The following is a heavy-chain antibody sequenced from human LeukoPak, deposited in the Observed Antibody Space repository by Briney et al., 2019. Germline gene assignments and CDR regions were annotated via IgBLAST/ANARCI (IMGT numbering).Heavy chain of an antibody. J-gene: IGHJ4*02. CDR2: INQDVSRI. V-gene: IGHV3-7*01. Sequence: PRRSLSLSCAGSGFSFSRYWMAWVRQAPGKGLEWVASINQDVSRIHYVDSVKGRFTISRDNAKSSLFLQMTSLRVEDTAVYYCARLKDDVTKFDYWGQGTLVTVSS. D-gene: IGHD2-8*01. CDR3: ARLKDDVTKFDY. CDR1: GFSFSRYW.